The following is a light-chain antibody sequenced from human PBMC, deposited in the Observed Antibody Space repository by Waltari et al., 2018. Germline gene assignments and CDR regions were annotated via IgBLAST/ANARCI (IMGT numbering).Light chain of an antibody. CDR2: GAS. J-gene: IGKJ2*01. CDR1: QSVSSD. CDR3: QQYNDWPYT. V-gene: IGKV3-15*01. Sequence: EIVMTQSPATLSVSPGERVPLSCRASQSVSSDLAWYQQKPGQTPRLLIFGASTRATGVPARFIGTGSGTEFTLTVSSLQSEDSAVYSCQQYNDWPYTFGQGTKLEIK.